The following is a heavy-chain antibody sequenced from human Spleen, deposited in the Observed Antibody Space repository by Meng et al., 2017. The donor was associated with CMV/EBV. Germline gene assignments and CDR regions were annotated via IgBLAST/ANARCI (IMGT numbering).Heavy chain of an antibody. CDR1: FTFTSHD. CDR3: TGSPKNGYSSGWYAYGY. J-gene: IGHJ4*02. V-gene: IGHV3-21*01. Sequence: FTFTSHDMNWVRQAPGKGLEWVSSISSSSRYIYYADSVKGRFTISRDNAKNSLYLQMNSLRAEDTAVYSCTGSPKNGYSSGWYAYGYWGQGTLVTVSS. D-gene: IGHD6-19*01. CDR2: ISSSSRYI.